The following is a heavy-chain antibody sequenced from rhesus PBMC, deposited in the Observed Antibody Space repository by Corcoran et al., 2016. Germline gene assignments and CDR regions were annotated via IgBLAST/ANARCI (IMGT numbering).Heavy chain of an antibody. CDR2: INGNSGST. J-gene: IGHJ4*01. V-gene: IGHV4-80*01. CDR1: GGSFSSYW. Sequence: QVQLQESGPGLVKPSETLSLTCAVSGGSFSSYWWSWIRQPPGKGLEWIWEINGNSGSTNYNPSLKSRVTISKDASKNQFALKLSSVTAADTAVYYCARTYYNIWTGYLDYWGQGVLVTVSS. CDR3: ARTYYNIWTGYLDY. D-gene: IGHD3-3*01.